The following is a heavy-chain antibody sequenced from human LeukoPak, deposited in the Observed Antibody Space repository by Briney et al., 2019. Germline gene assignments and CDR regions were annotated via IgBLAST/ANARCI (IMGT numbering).Heavy chain of an antibody. CDR1: GGSFSGYY. Sequence: KPSETLSLTCAVYGGSFSGYYWSWIRQPPGKGPEWIGEINHSGSTNYNPSLKSRVTISVDTSKNQFSLKLSSVTAADTAVYYCARGYRYLDYWGQGTLVTVSS. V-gene: IGHV4-34*01. CDR3: ARGYRYLDY. CDR2: INHSGST. D-gene: IGHD3-9*01. J-gene: IGHJ4*02.